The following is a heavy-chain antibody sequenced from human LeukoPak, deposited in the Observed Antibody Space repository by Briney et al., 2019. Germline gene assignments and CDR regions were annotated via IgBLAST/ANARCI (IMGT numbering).Heavy chain of an antibody. J-gene: IGHJ4*02. D-gene: IGHD3-10*01. CDR2: IYPGDSDT. CDR1: GYSFTSYW. CDR3: ARHGGETMVRGLLGY. V-gene: IGHV5-51*01. Sequence: GESLKISCKGSGYSFTSYWIGWVRQMPGKGLEWMGIIYPGDSDTRYSPSFQGQVTISADKSISTAYLQWSSLKASDTAMYYCARHGGETMVRGLLGYWGQGTLVTVSS.